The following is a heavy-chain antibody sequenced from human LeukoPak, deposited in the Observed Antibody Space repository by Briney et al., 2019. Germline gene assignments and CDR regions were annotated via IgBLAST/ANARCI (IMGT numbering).Heavy chain of an antibody. CDR3: ARLSRLRYYYYMGV. CDR2: IYYSGNT. V-gene: IGHV4-39*01. CDR1: GVSISSSNSY. J-gene: IGHJ6*03. Sequence: SETLSLTCTVSGVSISSSNSYWGWIRQPPGKGLEWIGSIYYSGNTYYNASLKSQVSISIDTSKNQFSLRLTSVTAADTAVYYCARLSRLRYYYYMGVWGKGTTVTISS.